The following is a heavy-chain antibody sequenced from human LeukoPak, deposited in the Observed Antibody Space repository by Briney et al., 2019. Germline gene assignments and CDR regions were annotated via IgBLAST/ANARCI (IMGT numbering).Heavy chain of an antibody. V-gene: IGHV3-30*18. Sequence: GGSLRLSYAASGFTFSSYGMHWVRQAPGKGLEWVAVISYDGSNKYYADSVKGRFTISRDNSKNTLYLQMNSLRAEDTAVYYCAKDAPFYDSSGYYQYFDYWGQGTPVTVSS. J-gene: IGHJ4*02. CDR1: GFTFSSYG. D-gene: IGHD3-22*01. CDR3: AKDAPFYDSSGYYQYFDY. CDR2: ISYDGSNK.